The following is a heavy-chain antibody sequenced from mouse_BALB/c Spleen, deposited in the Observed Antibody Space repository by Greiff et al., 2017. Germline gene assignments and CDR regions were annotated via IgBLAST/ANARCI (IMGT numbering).Heavy chain of an antibody. CDR3: ARWGGNYCFDY. CDR2: INPSNGRT. CDR1: GYTFTSYW. V-gene: IGHV1S81*02. J-gene: IGHJ2*01. D-gene: IGHD2-1*01. Sequence: QVQLQQPGAELVKPGASVKLSCKASGYTFTSYWMHWVKQRPGQGLEWIGEINPSNGRTNYNEKFKSKATLTVDKSSSTAYMQLSSLTSEDSAVYYCARWGGNYCFDYWGQGTTLTVSS.